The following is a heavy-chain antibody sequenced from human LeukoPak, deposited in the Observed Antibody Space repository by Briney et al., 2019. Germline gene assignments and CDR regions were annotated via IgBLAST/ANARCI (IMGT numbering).Heavy chain of an antibody. V-gene: IGHV3-13*01. CDR1: GFTFSSYD. D-gene: IGHD4-23*01. Sequence: GGSLRLSCAASGFTFSSYDMHWVRQATGKGLEWVSAIGTAGDTYYPGSVKGRFTISRENAKNSLYLQMNSLRAEDTVVYYCARGSYGGNSGGDYYYGMDVWGQGTTVTVSS. J-gene: IGHJ6*02. CDR3: ARGSYGGNSGGDYYYGMDV. CDR2: IGTAGDT.